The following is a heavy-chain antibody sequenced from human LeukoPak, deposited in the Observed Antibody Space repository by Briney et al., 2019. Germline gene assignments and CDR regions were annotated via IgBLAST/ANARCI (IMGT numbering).Heavy chain of an antibody. CDR3: ARVILHSLPISFDY. V-gene: IGHV4-59*01. Sequence: SETLSLTCTVSGGSISSYYWSWIRQPPGKGLEWIGYIYYSGSTNYNPSLKSRVTISVDTSKNQFSLKLSSVTAADTAVYYCARVILHSLPISFDYWGQGTLVTVSS. CDR1: GGSISSYY. D-gene: IGHD3-3*02. CDR2: IYYSGST. J-gene: IGHJ4*02.